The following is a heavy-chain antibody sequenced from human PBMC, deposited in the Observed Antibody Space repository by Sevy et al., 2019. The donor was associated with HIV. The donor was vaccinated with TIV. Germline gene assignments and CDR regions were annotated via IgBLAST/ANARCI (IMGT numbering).Heavy chain of an antibody. CDR1: AFTFKSYA. D-gene: IGHD3-16*02. CDR3: AKDQGDYIWGTYRH. J-gene: IGHJ4*02. V-gene: IGHV3-23*01. CDR2: ISGSGGDT. Sequence: GGSLRLSCAASAFTFKSYAMTWVRLAPGKGLEWISSISGSGGDTKYADSVKGRFTISRDNSKNTLYLQMNSLRAEDTAVYYCAKDQGDYIWGTYRHWGQGTLVTVSS.